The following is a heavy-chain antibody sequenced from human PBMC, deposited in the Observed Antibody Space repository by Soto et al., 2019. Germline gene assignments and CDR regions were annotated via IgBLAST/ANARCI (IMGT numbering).Heavy chain of an antibody. CDR1: GGSMIAYY. Sequence: SETLSLTCSVSGGSMIAYYWNWTRQPPGKGLQWIGYTYYSGSTTYNPSLKRRVTISVDSSKNQFSLKLDSVTPADTAVYYCARVRGTAGKRYFDYWGPGTLVTVSS. D-gene: IGHD6-13*01. CDR3: ARVRGTAGKRYFDY. CDR2: TYYSGST. V-gene: IGHV4-59*01. J-gene: IGHJ4*02.